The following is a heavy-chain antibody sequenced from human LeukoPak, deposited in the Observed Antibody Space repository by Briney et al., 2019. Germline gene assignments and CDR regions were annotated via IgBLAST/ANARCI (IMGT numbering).Heavy chain of an antibody. CDR2: IYYSGST. J-gene: IGHJ3*02. CDR1: GGSISTYY. Sequence: PSETLSLTCTVSGGSISTYYWSWIRQPPGKGLEWIGYIYYSGSTNYNPSLKSRVTISVDTSKNQFSLKLSSVTAADTAVYYCARRAAPAAFRDAFDIWGQGTMVTVSS. CDR3: ARRAAPAAFRDAFDI. V-gene: IGHV4-59*08. D-gene: IGHD2-2*01.